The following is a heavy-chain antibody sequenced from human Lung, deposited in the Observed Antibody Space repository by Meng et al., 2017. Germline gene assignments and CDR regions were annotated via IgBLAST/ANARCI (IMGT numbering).Heavy chain of an antibody. J-gene: IGHJ4*02. V-gene: IGHV4-34*01. D-gene: IGHD4-11*01. CDR3: ARGSTTMAHDFDY. CDR1: GGSVSAYY. CDR2: INHSGST. Sequence: LLARWGAGRLEPSHPPTLSCVVSGGSVSAYYWSWFRRPPGKGLGRIGEINHSGSTNYSPSLESRATRSVDTSQNNLSLKLCSVTASDSAVYYCARGSTTMAHDFDYWGQGTLVTVSS.